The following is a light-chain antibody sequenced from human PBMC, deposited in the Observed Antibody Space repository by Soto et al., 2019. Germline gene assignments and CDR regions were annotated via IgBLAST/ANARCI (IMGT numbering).Light chain of an antibody. Sequence: QSALPQPPSASGSPGQSVTISCTGTSSDVGGYNYVSWYQQHPGKAPKLMIYEVSKRPSGVPDRFSGSKSGKTASLTVSGLQAEDEADYYCSSYAGSNSRYVFGTGTKLTVL. V-gene: IGLV2-8*01. CDR3: SSYAGSNSRYV. CDR1: SSDVGGYNY. CDR2: EVS. J-gene: IGLJ1*01.